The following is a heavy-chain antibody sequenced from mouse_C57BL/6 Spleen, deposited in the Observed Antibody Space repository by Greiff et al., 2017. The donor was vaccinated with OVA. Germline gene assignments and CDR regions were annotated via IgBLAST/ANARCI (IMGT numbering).Heavy chain of an antibody. CDR1: GYAFSSYW. V-gene: IGHV1-80*01. CDR2: IYPGDGDT. J-gene: IGHJ2*01. Sequence: VQLQQSGAELVKPGASVKISCKASGYAFSSYWMNWVKQRPGKGLEWIGQIYPGDGDTNYNGKFKGKATLTADKSSSTAYMQLSSLTSEDSAVYFCARDLYGSSFDDWGQGTTLTVSS. CDR3: ARDLYGSSFDD. D-gene: IGHD1-1*01.